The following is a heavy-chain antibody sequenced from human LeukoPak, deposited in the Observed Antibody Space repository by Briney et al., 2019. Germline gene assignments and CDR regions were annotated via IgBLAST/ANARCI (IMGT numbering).Heavy chain of an antibody. D-gene: IGHD2-15*01. CDR1: GFTFSRFG. Sequence: PGGSLRLSCVTSGFTFSRFGMTWVRQPPGKGLEWVASFYGNADGTYYADSVKGRCTISRDNSKNTLYLQMNSLRAEDTAIYYCAKPRIIGLGWAQFDYWGQGSLVTVSS. J-gene: IGHJ4*02. V-gene: IGHV3-23*01. CDR2: FYGNADGT. CDR3: AKPRIIGLGWAQFDY.